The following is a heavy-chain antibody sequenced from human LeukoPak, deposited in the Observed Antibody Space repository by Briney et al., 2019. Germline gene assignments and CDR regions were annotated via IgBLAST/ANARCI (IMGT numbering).Heavy chain of an antibody. Sequence: ASVKVSCKASGYTFTSYGISWVRQAPGQGLEWMGWISAYNGNTNYAQKLQGRVTMTTDTSTSTAYMELRSLRSDDTAVYYCARDPFAGRGYSGYDYYYYYYYYMDVWGKGTTVTISS. D-gene: IGHD5-12*01. CDR1: GYTFTSYG. J-gene: IGHJ6*03. V-gene: IGHV1-18*01. CDR2: ISAYNGNT. CDR3: ARDPFAGRGYSGYDYYYYYYYYMDV.